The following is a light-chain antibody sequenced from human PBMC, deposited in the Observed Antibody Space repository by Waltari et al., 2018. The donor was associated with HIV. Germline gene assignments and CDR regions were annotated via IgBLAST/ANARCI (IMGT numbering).Light chain of an antibody. CDR1: SSNIETNT. Sequence: QSVLTQSPSASGTPGQRVTIFCSGTSSNIETNTLNWYQHIPGTAPKLLIYSDNRRPSGVPYRFSASKSGTSGSLAISGLQSGDEAAYYCAAWDDRLHGWVFGGGTKLTVL. CDR2: SDN. J-gene: IGLJ3*02. V-gene: IGLV1-44*01. CDR3: AAWDDRLHGWV.